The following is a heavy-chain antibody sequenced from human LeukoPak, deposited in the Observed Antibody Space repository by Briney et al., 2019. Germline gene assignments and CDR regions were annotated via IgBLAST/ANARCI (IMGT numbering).Heavy chain of an antibody. V-gene: IGHV3-23*01. Sequence: GGSLRLSCAASGFTFSSYAMSWVRQAPGKGLEWVSAISGSGGSTYYADSVKGRFTISRDNAKNSLYLQMNSLRAEDTAVYYCARDLSGYSSSWYYYYMDVWGKGTTVTVSS. CDR2: ISGSGGST. J-gene: IGHJ6*03. CDR1: GFTFSSYA. D-gene: IGHD6-13*01. CDR3: ARDLSGYSSSWYYYYMDV.